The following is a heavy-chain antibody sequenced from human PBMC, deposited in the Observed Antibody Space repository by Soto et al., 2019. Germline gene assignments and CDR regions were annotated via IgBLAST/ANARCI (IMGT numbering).Heavy chain of an antibody. CDR2: VSSSSSYI. V-gene: IGHV3-21*01. D-gene: IGHD6-13*01. Sequence: GGSLRLSCAASGFTFSSYAMNWVRQAPGKGLEWVSSVSSSSSYIYYADSVKGRFTISRDNAKNSLYLQMNSLRAEDTAVYYCARDESIAAAGPFDYWGQGTLVTVSS. CDR1: GFTFSSYA. CDR3: ARDESIAAAGPFDY. J-gene: IGHJ4*02.